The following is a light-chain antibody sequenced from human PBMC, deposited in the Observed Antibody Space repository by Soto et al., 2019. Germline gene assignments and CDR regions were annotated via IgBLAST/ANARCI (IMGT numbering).Light chain of an antibody. Sequence: QSVLAQPASVSGSPGQSITISCTGTSSDVGGYNHVSWYQKHPGRAPKLIIYKVTNRPSGVSNRFSGSKSGNTASLTISGLQAEDEADYYCTSYASIITVVFGGGTKLTVL. CDR3: TSYASIITVV. CDR1: SSDVGGYNH. J-gene: IGLJ2*01. V-gene: IGLV2-14*01. CDR2: KVT.